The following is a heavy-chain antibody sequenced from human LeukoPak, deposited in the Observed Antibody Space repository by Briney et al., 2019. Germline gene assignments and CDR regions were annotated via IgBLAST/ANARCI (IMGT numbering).Heavy chain of an antibody. CDR2: IYYSGST. D-gene: IGHD3-10*01. CDR3: ARLSYYYFDY. J-gene: IGHJ4*02. Sequence: SESLSLTCAVSGVSISSYYWSWIRQPPGKGLEWIGYIYYSGSTNYNPSLESRVTISVDKSKNQFSLKLSSVTAADTAVYYCARLSYYYFDYWGQGTLVTVSS. V-gene: IGHV4-59*01. CDR1: GVSISSYY.